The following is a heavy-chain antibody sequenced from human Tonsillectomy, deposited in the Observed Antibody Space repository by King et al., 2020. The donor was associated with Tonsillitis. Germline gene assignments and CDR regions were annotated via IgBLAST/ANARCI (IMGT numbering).Heavy chain of an antibody. D-gene: IGHD6-13*01. CDR1: GFTFSSYS. J-gene: IGHJ4*02. CDR3: GSLIAAAGTAY. CDR2: ISSSSSYI. Sequence: EVQLVESGGGLVKPGGSLRLSCAASGFTFSSYSMNWVRQAPGKGLEWVSSISSSSSYIYYADSVKGRFTISRDNAKNSLYVQMNSLRAEDTAVYYCGSLIAAAGTAYWGQGTLVTVSS. V-gene: IGHV3-21*01.